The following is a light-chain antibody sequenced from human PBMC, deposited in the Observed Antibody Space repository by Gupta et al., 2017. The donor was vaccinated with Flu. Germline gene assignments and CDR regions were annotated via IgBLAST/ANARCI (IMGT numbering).Light chain of an antibody. CDR2: KAS. CDR1: QSISNW. J-gene: IGKJ2*03. Sequence: DIQMTQSPSTLSASVGDRVTITCRASQSISNWLAWYQQKPGKAPNLLIYKASRVESGVPSRFSGSGSGTEFTLTISSRQPVDFANYYCQHDNSSPFSFGQGTKLDIK. CDR3: QHDNSSPFS. V-gene: IGKV1-5*03.